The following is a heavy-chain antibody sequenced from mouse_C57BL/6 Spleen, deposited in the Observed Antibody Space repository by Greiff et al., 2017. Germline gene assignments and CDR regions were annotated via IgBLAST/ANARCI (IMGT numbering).Heavy chain of an antibody. CDR2: INPSTGGT. CDR1: GYTFTSYW. J-gene: IGHJ3*01. Sequence: QVQLQQPGTELVKPGASVKLSCKASGYTFTSYWMHWVKQRPGQGLEWSGNINPSTGGTNYNEKFKSKATLTVDKDSSTAYMQLGSRTSKDYAVYYCAIDSSGYVWFAYWGQGTMVTASA. CDR3: AIDSSGYVWFAY. D-gene: IGHD3-2*02. V-gene: IGHV1-53*01.